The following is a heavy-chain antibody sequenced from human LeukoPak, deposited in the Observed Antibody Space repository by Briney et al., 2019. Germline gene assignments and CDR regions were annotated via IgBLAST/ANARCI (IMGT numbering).Heavy chain of an antibody. CDR1: GGSFSGYY. J-gene: IGHJ3*02. V-gene: IGHV4-34*01. Sequence: SETLSLTCAVYGGSFSGYYWSWIRQPPGKGLEWIGEINHSGSTNYNPSLKSRVTISVDTSKNQFSLKLSSVTAADTAVYYCARVCEYSSSWGNAFGIWGQGTMVTVSS. CDR3: ARVCEYSSSWGNAFGI. D-gene: IGHD6-13*01. CDR2: INHSGST.